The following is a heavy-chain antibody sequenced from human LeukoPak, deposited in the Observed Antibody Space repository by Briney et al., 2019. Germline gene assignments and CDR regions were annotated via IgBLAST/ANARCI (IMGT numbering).Heavy chain of an antibody. Sequence: GGSLRLSCAGSGFTFSSYGMHWVRQAPGKGLEWISYISSSGSSISYADSVKGRFTISRDNAKNSLNLQMNSLRAEDTAVYYCARERLFGNLPDYWGQGTLVTVSS. CDR3: ARERLFGNLPDY. D-gene: IGHD1-7*01. V-gene: IGHV3-48*03. CDR1: GFTFSSYG. J-gene: IGHJ4*02. CDR2: ISSSGSSI.